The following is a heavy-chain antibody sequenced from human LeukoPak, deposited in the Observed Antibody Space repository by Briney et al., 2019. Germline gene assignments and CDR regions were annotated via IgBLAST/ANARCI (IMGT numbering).Heavy chain of an antibody. J-gene: IGHJ4*02. CDR2: IYPDDSDT. Sequence: GESLKISCKGPRHSFHSQWIGWVRQMPGKGLEWMGIIYPDDSDTRYSPSFQGQVTISADKSISTAYLQWNSLEASDSAMYYCARAGYSNRWDGVDYWGQGTLVTVSS. CDR3: ARAGYSNRWDGVDY. V-gene: IGHV5-51*01. D-gene: IGHD2/OR15-2a*01. CDR1: RHSFHSQW.